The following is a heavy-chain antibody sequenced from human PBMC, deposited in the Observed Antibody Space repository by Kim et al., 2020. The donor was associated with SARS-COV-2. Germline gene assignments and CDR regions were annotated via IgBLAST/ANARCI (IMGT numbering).Heavy chain of an antibody. D-gene: IGHD3-3*01. CDR2: IIPIFGTA. J-gene: IGHJ6*02. CDR1: GGTFSSYA. V-gene: IGHV1-69*13. Sequence: SVKVSCKASGGTFSSYAISWVRQAPGQGLEWMGGIIPIFGTANYAQKFQGRVTITADESTSTAYMELSSLRSEDTAVYYCATNSGLFFWSGDGTDYYGMDVWGQGTTVTVSS. CDR3: ATNSGLFFWSGDGTDYYGMDV.